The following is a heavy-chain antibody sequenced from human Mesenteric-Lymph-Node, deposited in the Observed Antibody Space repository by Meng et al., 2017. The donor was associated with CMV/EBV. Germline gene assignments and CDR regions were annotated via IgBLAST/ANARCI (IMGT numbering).Heavy chain of an antibody. CDR1: GFTFSDYY. D-gene: IGHD3-3*01. V-gene: IGHV3-11*01. Sequence: GFTFSDYYMGWIRQAPGKGLEWVSYISSSGSIIYYADSVKGRFTISRDNAKNSLYLQMNSLRAEDTAVYYCARGTYYDFWSGYYPHYWGQGTLVTVSS. J-gene: IGHJ4*02. CDR3: ARGTYYDFWSGYYPHY. CDR2: ISSSGSII.